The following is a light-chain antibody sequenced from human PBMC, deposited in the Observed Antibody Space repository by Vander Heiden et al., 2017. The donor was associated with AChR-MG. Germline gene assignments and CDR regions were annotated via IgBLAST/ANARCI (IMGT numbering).Light chain of an antibody. CDR1: SSDVGGYHY. Sequence: QSALTQPASVSRSPGQSITISCTGTSSDVGGYHYVSWYQQHPGKAPKLMIYDVSKRPSGVSNRFSGSKSGNTASLTISGLQAEDEADYYCSSYTSSSTVFGGGTKLTGL. CDR3: SSYTSSSTV. CDR2: DVS. V-gene: IGLV2-14*01. J-gene: IGLJ3*02.